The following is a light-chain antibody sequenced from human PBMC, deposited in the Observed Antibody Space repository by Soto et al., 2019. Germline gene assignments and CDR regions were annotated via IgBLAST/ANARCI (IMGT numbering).Light chain of an antibody. Sequence: QSALTQPPSASGSPGQSVTISCTGTSSDIGGYNYVSWFQQHPGKAPKLMIYEVSKRPSGVPDRFSGSKSGNTASLTVSGLQAEDEADYSCSSYVGSAVVVFGGGTKLTVL. CDR2: EVS. V-gene: IGLV2-8*01. CDR3: SSYVGSAVVV. CDR1: SSDIGGYNY. J-gene: IGLJ2*01.